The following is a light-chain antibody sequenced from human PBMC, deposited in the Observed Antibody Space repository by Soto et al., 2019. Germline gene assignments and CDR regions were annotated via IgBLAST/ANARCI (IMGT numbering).Light chain of an antibody. CDR2: GAS. CDR3: QHYSNWPPYT. V-gene: IGKV3-15*01. Sequence: EVVMTQSPATLSVSPGERATLSCRASQSVSSNLVWYQQKPGQAPRLLIYGASTRATGIPARFSGSGSGTEFTLTISSLQSADFAVYYCQHYSNWPPYTFGQGTKLEIK. J-gene: IGKJ2*01. CDR1: QSVSSN.